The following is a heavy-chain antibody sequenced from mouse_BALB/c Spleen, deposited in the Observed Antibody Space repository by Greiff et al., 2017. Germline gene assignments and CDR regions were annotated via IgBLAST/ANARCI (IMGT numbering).Heavy chain of an antibody. Sequence: QVQLKESGPGLVAPSQSLSITCTVSGFSLTSYGVSWVRQPPGKGLEWLGVIWGDGSTNYHSALISRLSISKDNSKSQVFLKLNSLQTDDTATYYCAKGFYGNPFAYWGQGTLVTVSA. V-gene: IGHV2-3*01. CDR1: GFSLTSYG. CDR2: IWGDGST. CDR3: AKGFYGNPFAY. D-gene: IGHD2-1*01. J-gene: IGHJ3*01.